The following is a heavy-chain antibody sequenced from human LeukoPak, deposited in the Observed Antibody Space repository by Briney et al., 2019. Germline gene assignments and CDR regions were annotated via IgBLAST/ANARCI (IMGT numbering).Heavy chain of an antibody. J-gene: IGHJ2*01. V-gene: IGHV3-20*04. CDR2: INWDSGRT. CDR3: ARDPSSSTYWYFDI. D-gene: IGHD6-13*01. CDR1: GFTFDDFG. Sequence: GESLKISCAASGFTFDDFGMSWVRQAPGKGLEWISGINWDSGRTQYAASVKGRFTISRDNAKNSVYLQMNSLRAEDTALYYCARDPSSSTYWYFDIWGRGTLVTVSS.